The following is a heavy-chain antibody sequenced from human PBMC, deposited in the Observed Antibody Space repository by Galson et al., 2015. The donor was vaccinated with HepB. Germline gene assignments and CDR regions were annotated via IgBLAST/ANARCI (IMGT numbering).Heavy chain of an antibody. CDR1: GFTFSSYW. J-gene: IGHJ6*03. Sequence: SLRLSCAASGFTFSSYWMHWVRQAPGKGLVWVSRINSDGSSTSYADSVKGRFTISRDNAKNTMYLQMNSLRAEDAAVYYCARGARGLCTNGVCYTPPFYYMDVWGKGTTVTVSS. CDR2: INSDGSST. D-gene: IGHD2-8*01. V-gene: IGHV3-74*01. CDR3: ARGARGLCTNGVCYTPPFYYMDV.